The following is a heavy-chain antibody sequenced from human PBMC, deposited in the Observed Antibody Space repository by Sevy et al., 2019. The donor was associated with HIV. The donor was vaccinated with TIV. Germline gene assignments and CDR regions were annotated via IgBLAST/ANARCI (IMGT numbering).Heavy chain of an antibody. D-gene: IGHD6-13*01. CDR3: ARESIAAIGDFDY. Sequence: SETLSLTCTVSGGSINNYFWSWIRQPPGKGLEWIGYIYYSGSTNYNPSLKSRVTISVDTSKTQFSLKLTSVTAADTAVYYCARESIAAIGDFDYWGQGTLVTVS. CDR1: GGSINNYF. V-gene: IGHV4-59*01. J-gene: IGHJ4*02. CDR2: IYYSGST.